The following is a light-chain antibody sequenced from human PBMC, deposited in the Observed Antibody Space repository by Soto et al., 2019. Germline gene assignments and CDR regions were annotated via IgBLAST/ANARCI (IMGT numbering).Light chain of an antibody. CDR1: QSVSTNY. V-gene: IGKV3-20*01. CDR2: ATS. J-gene: IGKJ2*03. Sequence: EIVLTQSPGTLSLSPGDRVTLSCRASQSVSTNYFSWYQQKPGQAPRLLIYATSSRAVGIPDRFSGSGSGTDFTLTISRLEPEDFAMYYCQQYGDYNSPRYSFGQGTRREI. CDR3: QQYGDYNSPRYS.